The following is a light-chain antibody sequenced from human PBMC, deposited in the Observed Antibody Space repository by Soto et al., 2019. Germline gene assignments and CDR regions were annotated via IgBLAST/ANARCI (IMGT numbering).Light chain of an antibody. V-gene: IGKV3-15*01. Sequence: EIVMTQSPATLSVSPGERATLSCRASQSVSINLAWYQQKPGQAPRLLMYGSYTRPTGIPTRFSGSGSGTEFPLTISSLQSEDFAVYYCQQYNNWPYTFGQGTKLEIK. CDR1: QSVSIN. J-gene: IGKJ2*01. CDR3: QQYNNWPYT. CDR2: GSY.